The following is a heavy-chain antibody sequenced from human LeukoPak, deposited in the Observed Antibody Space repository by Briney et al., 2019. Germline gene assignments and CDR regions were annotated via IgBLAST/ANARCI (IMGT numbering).Heavy chain of an antibody. D-gene: IGHD3-16*01. V-gene: IGHV3-7*02. CDR1: GFTFSSTW. CDR2: IKHDGSET. J-gene: IGHJ6*02. Sequence: PGRSLRLSCAASGFTFSSTWMSWVRQAPGKGLEWVANIKHDGSETNYVDSVKGRFTISRDNAKNSLHLQMNSLRVEDTAVYYCAKNGGPHGMDVWGQGTTVTVSS. CDR3: AKNGGPHGMDV.